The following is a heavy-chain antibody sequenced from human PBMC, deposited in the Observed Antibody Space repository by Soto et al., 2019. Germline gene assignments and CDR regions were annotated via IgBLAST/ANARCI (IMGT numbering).Heavy chain of an antibody. CDR3: ARHDRRDGYNYFDY. J-gene: IGHJ4*02. V-gene: IGHV5-51*01. CDR2: IYPGHSDT. Sequence: GESLKISCKGSGYSFTSYWIGWVRQMPGKGLEGMGIIYPGHSDTRYSPTFQGQVTISADKSISTAYLQWSSLKASDTAMYYCARHDRRDGYNYFDYWGQGTLVTVSS. CDR1: GYSFTSYW. D-gene: IGHD5-12*01.